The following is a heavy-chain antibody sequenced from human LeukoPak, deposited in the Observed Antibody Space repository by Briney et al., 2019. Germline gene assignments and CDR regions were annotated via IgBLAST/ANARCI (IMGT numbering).Heavy chain of an antibody. V-gene: IGHV4-61*02. D-gene: IGHD2-2*01. Sequence: PSETLSLTCTVSGGSISSGSYYWSWIRQPAGKGLEWIGRIYTSGSTNYNPSLKSRVTISVDTSKNQFSLKLSSVTAAGTAVYYCARAGGPDIVVVPAASPDFDYWGQGTLVTVSS. J-gene: IGHJ4*02. CDR1: GGSISSGSYY. CDR2: IYTSGST. CDR3: ARAGGPDIVVVPAASPDFDY.